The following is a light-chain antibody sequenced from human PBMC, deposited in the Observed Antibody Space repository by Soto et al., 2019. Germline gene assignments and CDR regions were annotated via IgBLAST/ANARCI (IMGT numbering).Light chain of an antibody. J-gene: IGLJ2*01. CDR2: SNN. CDR1: SSNIGSYT. Sequence: QFVLTQPPSASGTPGQRVTISCSGSSSNIGSYTVNWYQQLPGTAPQLLIYSNNQRPSGDPDRFSGSKSGTSASLAISGLQSEDEADYNCAAWDDSLNGVVFGGGTKLTVL. V-gene: IGLV1-44*01. CDR3: AAWDDSLNGVV.